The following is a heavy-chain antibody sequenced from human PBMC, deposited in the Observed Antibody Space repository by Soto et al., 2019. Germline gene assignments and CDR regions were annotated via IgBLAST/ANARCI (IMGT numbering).Heavy chain of an antibody. J-gene: IGHJ6*02. D-gene: IGHD5-18*01. CDR3: ARDSVDSGYYYGMDV. V-gene: IGHV1-2*04. CDR1: GYSFVAYY. Sequence: ASVKVSCKASGYSFVAYYMHWVRQAPGQGLEWMGWINPNSGGTNYAQKFQGWVTMTRDTSISTAYMELSRLRSDDTAVYYCARDSVDSGYYYGMDVWGQGTTVTVSS. CDR2: INPNSGGT.